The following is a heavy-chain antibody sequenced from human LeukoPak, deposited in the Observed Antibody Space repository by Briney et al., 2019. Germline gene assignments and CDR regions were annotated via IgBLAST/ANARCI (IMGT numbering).Heavy chain of an antibody. J-gene: IGHJ4*02. D-gene: IGHD1-26*01. Sequence: GGSLKLSCAASGFTFSSYAMSWVRQAPGKGLEWVSGISGSGGSTYYADSVKGRFTISRDNSKNTLYLQMNSLRAEDTAVYYCAKDLSGSYGYWGQGTLVTVSS. CDR1: GFTFSSYA. CDR3: AKDLSGSYGY. V-gene: IGHV3-23*01. CDR2: ISGSGGST.